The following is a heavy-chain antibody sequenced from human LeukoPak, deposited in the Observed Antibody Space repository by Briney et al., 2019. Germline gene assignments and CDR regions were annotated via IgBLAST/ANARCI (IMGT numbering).Heavy chain of an antibody. CDR2: LYSGGNT. V-gene: IGHV3-53*05. D-gene: IGHD6-13*01. J-gene: IGHJ4*02. CDR1: GFTVSSNY. Sequence: TGGSLRLSCAVSGFTVSSNYMSWVRQAPGKGLEWVSVLYSGGNTYYADSVKGRFTISRDNSKNTLYLQMNSLRAEDTALYYCAKVSYSSWYYFDYWGQGTLVTVSS. CDR3: AKVSYSSWYYFDY.